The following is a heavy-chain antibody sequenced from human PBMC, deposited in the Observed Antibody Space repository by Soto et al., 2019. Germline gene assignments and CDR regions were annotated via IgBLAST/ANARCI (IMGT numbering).Heavy chain of an antibody. V-gene: IGHV4-39*01. CDR3: ASYNSSGYYYRLDY. J-gene: IGHJ4*02. CDR1: GGSISSSSYC. Sequence: PSETLSLTCTVSGGSISSSSYCWGWIRQPPGKGLEWIGSIYYSGSTYYNPSLKSRVTISVDTSKNQFSLKLSSVTAADTAVYYCASYNSSGYYYRLDYWGQGTLVTVSS. CDR2: IYYSGST. D-gene: IGHD3-22*01.